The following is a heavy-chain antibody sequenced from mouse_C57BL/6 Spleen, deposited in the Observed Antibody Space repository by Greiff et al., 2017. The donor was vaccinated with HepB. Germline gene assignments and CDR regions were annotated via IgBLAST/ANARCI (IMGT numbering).Heavy chain of an antibody. V-gene: IGHV3-1*01. D-gene: IGHD1-1*01. J-gene: IGHJ3*01. Sequence: EVQLQESGPGMVKPSQSLSLTCTVTGYSITSGYDWHWIRHFPGNKLEWMGYISYSGSTNYNPSLKSRISITHDTSKNHFFLKLNSVTTEDTATYDCAREEYGSSAWFAYWGQGTLVTVSA. CDR1: GYSITSGYD. CDR3: AREEYGSSAWFAY. CDR2: ISYSGST.